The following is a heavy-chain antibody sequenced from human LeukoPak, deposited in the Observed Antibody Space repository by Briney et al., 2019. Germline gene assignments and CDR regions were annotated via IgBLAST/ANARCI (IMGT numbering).Heavy chain of an antibody. CDR3: ARHHVEAATVDY. J-gene: IGHJ4*02. V-gene: IGHV4-59*08. CDR1: GGSISSYY. D-gene: IGHD2-15*01. CDR2: ISYTGST. Sequence: PSETLSLTCTVSGGSISSYYVSWIRQPPGKGLEWIGYISYTGSTDYNPSLKSRVTISVDMSKNQFSLKLSSVTAADTAVYYCARHHVEAATVDYWGQGTLVTVSS.